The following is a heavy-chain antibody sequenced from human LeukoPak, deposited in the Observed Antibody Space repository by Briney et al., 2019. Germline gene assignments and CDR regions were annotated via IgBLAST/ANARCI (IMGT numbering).Heavy chain of an antibody. J-gene: IGHJ4*02. V-gene: IGHV5-10-1*01. CDR3: ARGGYSSNWSPYYFDY. D-gene: IGHD6-13*01. Sequence: GESLRISCTGSRYSFTSNWISWVRQKPGKGLEWMGRIDPGDSYTKYSPSFQGHVTISADKSISTAYLQWSSLKASDTAMYYCARGGYSSNWSPYYFDYWGQGTLVTVSS. CDR2: IDPGDSYT. CDR1: RYSFTSNW.